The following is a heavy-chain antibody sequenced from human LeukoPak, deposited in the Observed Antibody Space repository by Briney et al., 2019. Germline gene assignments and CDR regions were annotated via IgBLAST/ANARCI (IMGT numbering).Heavy chain of an antibody. Sequence: PGGSLRLSCAASGFTFSSYAMHWVRQAPGKGLEWVAVISYDGSNKYYADSVKGRFTISRDNSKNTLYLQMNSLRAEDTAVYYCARAVSSPNWFDPWGQGTLVTVSS. D-gene: IGHD6-13*01. CDR3: ARAVSSPNWFDP. J-gene: IGHJ5*02. CDR1: GFTFSSYA. CDR2: ISYDGSNK. V-gene: IGHV3-30-3*01.